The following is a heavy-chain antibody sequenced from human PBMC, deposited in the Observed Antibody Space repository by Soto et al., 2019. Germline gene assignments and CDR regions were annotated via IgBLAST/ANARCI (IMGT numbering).Heavy chain of an antibody. J-gene: IGHJ4*02. D-gene: IGHD3-22*01. V-gene: IGHV3-66*01. CDR1: GFTASSNY. CDR2: IYSGGST. Sequence: GGSLRLSCAASGFTASSNYMSWVRQAPGKGLEWVSVIYSGGSTYYADSVKGRFTISRDNSKNTLYLQMNSLRAEDTAVYYCVRDPYDSSGYYQGPSYWGRGTLVTVSS. CDR3: VRDPYDSSGYYQGPSY.